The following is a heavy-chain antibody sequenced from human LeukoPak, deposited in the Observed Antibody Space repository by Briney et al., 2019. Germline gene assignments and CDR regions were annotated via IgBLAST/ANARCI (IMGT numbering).Heavy chain of an antibody. CDR2: IYHSGST. J-gene: IGHJ5*02. CDR3: ARGIVLMVYA. Sequence: SPSETLSLTCAVSGYSINSGYYWGWIRQPPGKGLEWIGSIYHSGSTYYNPSLKSRVTISVDTSKNQFSLKLSSVTAADTAVYYCARGIVLMVYAWGQGTLVTVSS. V-gene: IGHV4-38-2*01. CDR1: GYSINSGYY. D-gene: IGHD2-8*01.